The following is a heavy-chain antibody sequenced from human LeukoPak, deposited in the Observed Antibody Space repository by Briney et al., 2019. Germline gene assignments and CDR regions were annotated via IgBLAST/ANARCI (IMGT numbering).Heavy chain of an antibody. Sequence: SETLSLTCTVSGGSISSSSYYWGWIRQPPGKGLEWIGSIYYSGSTYYNPSLKSRVTISVDTSKNQFSLKLSSVTAADTAVYYCARDRYDILPGMDVWGQGTTVTVSS. CDR1: GGSISSSSYY. V-gene: IGHV4-39*02. J-gene: IGHJ6*02. CDR3: ARDRYDILPGMDV. CDR2: IYYSGST. D-gene: IGHD3-9*01.